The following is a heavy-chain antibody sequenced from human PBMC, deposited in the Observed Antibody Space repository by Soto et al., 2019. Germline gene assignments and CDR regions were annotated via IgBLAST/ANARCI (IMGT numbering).Heavy chain of an antibody. Sequence: QVQLQQWGAGLLKPSETLSLTCAVYGGSFSGYYWSWIRQPPGKGLEWIGEINHSGSTNYNPSLTSRVTISVDTSKHQFSLKLSSVTAADTAVYYCASAPYGSGSLDYWGQGTLVIVSS. J-gene: IGHJ4*02. CDR1: GGSFSGYY. V-gene: IGHV4-34*01. CDR3: ASAPYGSGSLDY. CDR2: INHSGST. D-gene: IGHD3-10*01.